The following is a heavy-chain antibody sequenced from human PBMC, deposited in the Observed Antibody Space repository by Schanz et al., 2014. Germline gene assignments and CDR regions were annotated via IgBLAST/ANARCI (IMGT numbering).Heavy chain of an antibody. CDR2: ISSGSSTI. V-gene: IGHV3-48*04. CDR3: ATSYSSSSYFYVMDV. J-gene: IGHJ6*02. CDR1: GFTFSRYW. D-gene: IGHD6-6*01. Sequence: EVQLVESGGELIQPGGSLRLSCEASGFTFSRYWMHWVRQAPGKGLEWLSYISSGSSTIHYADSVKGRFTISRDNAKNSLFLQMNSLRAEDTAIYYCATSYSSSSYFYVMDVWGQGTTVTVSS.